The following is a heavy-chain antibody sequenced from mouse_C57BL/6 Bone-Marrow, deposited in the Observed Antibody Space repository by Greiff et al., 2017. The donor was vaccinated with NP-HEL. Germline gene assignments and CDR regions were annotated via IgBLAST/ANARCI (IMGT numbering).Heavy chain of an antibody. CDR1: GYSITSGYY. CDR2: ISYDGSN. J-gene: IGHJ4*01. Sequence: EVKLVESGPGLVKPSQSLSLTCSVTGYSITSGYYWNWIRQFPGNKLEWMGYISYDGSNNYNPSLKNRISITRDTSKNQFFLKLNSVTTEDTATYYCAMIYYDYYYYAMDYWGQGTSVTVSS. V-gene: IGHV3-6*01. CDR3: AMIYYDYYYYAMDY. D-gene: IGHD2-4*01.